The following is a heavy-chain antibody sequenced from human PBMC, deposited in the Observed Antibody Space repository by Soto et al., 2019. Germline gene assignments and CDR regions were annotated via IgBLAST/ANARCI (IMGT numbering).Heavy chain of an antibody. CDR1: GFTFSSYA. CDR3: ARDRGNYYDSSGFTN. CDR2: ISYDGSNK. V-gene: IGHV3-30-3*01. D-gene: IGHD3-22*01. Sequence: GGSLXLSCAASGFTFSSYAMHWVRQAPGKGLEWVAVISYDGSNKYYADSVKGRFTISRDNSKNTLYLQMNSLRAEDTAVYYCARDRGNYYDSSGFTNWGQGTLVTVSS. J-gene: IGHJ4*02.